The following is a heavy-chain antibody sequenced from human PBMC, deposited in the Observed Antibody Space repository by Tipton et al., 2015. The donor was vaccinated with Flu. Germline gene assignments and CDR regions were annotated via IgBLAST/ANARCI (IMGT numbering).Heavy chain of an antibody. CDR3: ARDRRTYTTGDYPVRYFDF. D-gene: IGHD4-17*01. V-gene: IGHV4-59*01. J-gene: IGHJ4*02. Sequence: GLVKPSETLSLTCTVSGGSINTYFWSWIRQPPGKGLEWIGYFSYAGGTNYNPSLKSRVTISVDTSKTQLSLRLSSVTAADTAVYYCARDRRTYTTGDYPVRYFDFWGPGTLVAVSS. CDR1: GGSINTYF. CDR2: FSYAGGT.